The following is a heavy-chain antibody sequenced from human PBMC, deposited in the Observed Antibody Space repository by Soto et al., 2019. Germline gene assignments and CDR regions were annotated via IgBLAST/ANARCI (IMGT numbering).Heavy chain of an antibody. D-gene: IGHD5-12*01. V-gene: IGHV3-9*01. J-gene: IGHJ5*02. CDR3: AKANGPDGFLRGWLDP. Sequence: EVQLVESGGGLVQPGRSLRLSCAASGFTFDDYAMHWVRQAPGKGLEWVSGISWNSGSIGYADSVKGRFTISRDNAKNYLYLQMNSLRAEDTALYYRAKANGPDGFLRGWLDPWGQGTLVTVSS. CDR2: ISWNSGSI. CDR1: GFTFDDYA.